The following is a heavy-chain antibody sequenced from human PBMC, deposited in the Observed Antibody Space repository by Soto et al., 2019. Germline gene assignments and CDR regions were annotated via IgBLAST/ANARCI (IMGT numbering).Heavy chain of an antibody. CDR3: ARGLIVVVPAASYYYYGMDV. D-gene: IGHD2-2*01. CDR2: INHSGST. V-gene: IGHV4-34*01. Sequence: QVQLQQWGAGLLKPSETLSLTCAVYGGSFSGYYWSWIRQPPGKGLEWIGEINHSGSTNYNPSLKSRVTISVDTPKNQFSLKLSSVTAADTAVYYCARGLIVVVPAASYYYYGMDVWGQGTTVTVSS. CDR1: GGSFSGYY. J-gene: IGHJ6*02.